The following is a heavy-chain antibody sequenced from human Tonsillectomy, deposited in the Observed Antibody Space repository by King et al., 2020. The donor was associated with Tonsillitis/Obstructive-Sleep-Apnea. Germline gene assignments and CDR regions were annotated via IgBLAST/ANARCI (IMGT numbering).Heavy chain of an antibody. V-gene: IGHV5-10-1*03. CDR2: IDPSDSYT. J-gene: IGHJ6*02. CDR1: GYSFTNYW. Sequence: QLVQSGAEVRKPGESLRISCKGSGYSFTNYWISWVRQMPGKGLEWMGTIDPSDSYTNYSPSFQGHVTISAGKSISTAYLQWSTLKASDTAMYYCARHSGAATPLRNGMDVWGQGTTVTVSS. CDR3: ARHSGAATPLRNGMDV. D-gene: IGHD2-15*01.